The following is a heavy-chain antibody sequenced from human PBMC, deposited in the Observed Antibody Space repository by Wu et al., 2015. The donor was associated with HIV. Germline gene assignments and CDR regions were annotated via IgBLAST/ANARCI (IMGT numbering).Heavy chain of an antibody. V-gene: IGHV1-18*01. J-gene: IGHJ5*01. CDR1: GYTFSNYG. Sequence: QVQLVQSGIEVKKPGASVKVSCKASGYTFSNYGISWVRQAPGQGLEWIGWISVYYGNTNYAQKLQGRVTMTIDTSASTAYMELRSLTSDDTAVYYCARGTYXRWRNGTVRRPSVLHGGVDS. D-gene: IGHD1-1*01. CDR3: ARGTYXRWRNGTVRRPSVLHGGVDS. CDR2: ISVYYGNT.